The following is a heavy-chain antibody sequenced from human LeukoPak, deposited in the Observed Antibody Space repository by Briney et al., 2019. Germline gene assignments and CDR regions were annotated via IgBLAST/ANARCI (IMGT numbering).Heavy chain of an antibody. V-gene: IGHV1-18*01. CDR2: ISAYNGNT. CDR3: ARERPGIAVAGTGFAY. CDR1: GYTFTSHG. J-gene: IGHJ4*02. Sequence: ASVKVSCKASGYTFTSHGISWVRQAPGQGLEWMGWISAYNGNTNYAQKFQGRVTMTRGTSTSTAYMELSRLTSDDTAVYYCARERPGIAVAGTGFAYWGQGTLVTVSS. D-gene: IGHD6-19*01.